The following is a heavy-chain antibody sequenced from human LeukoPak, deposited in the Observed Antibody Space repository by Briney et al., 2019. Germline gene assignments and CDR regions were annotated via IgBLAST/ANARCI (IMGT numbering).Heavy chain of an antibody. CDR2: ISSSSSTV. D-gene: IGHD6-13*01. CDR1: GFTFSTYS. CDR3: ASQLGDASDI. J-gene: IGHJ3*02. Sequence: GGSLRLSCAASGFTFSTYSMNWVRQAPGKGPEWVSYISSSSSTVYYADSVKGRFTISRDNGKNSLYLQMNSLRAEDTAVYYCASQLGDASDIWGQGTMVTVSS. V-gene: IGHV3-48*01.